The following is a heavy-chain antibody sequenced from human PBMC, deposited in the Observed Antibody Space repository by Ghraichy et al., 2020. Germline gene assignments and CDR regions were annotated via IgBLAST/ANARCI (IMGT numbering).Heavy chain of an antibody. CDR3: ARDGLYGGVWYDAFDV. D-gene: IGHD6-19*01. Sequence: GVLRLSCVASGFTFSRYLMHWVRQAPGKGLVWVSRVYGDGSRIGYADSVKGRFTISRDNTQNTLYLQMNSLRVEDTAVYYCARDGLYGGVWYDAFDVWGQGTMVTVSS. J-gene: IGHJ3*01. V-gene: IGHV3-74*01. CDR1: GFTFSRYL. CDR2: VYGDGSRI.